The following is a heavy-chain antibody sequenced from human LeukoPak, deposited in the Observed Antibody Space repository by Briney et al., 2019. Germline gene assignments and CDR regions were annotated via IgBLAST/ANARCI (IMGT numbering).Heavy chain of an antibody. D-gene: IGHD5-24*01. CDR3: ARGPDVNGYIHAPFDS. CDR2: SYSGGST. V-gene: IGHV3-53*01. J-gene: IGHJ4*02. Sequence: GGSLRLSCAASGFSLWRHYMSWVRQAPGKGLEWVALSYSGGSTYYADSVKGRFTISRDNSKNMLCLEMNSLRVEDSAVYYCARGPDVNGYIHAPFDSWGQGTLVTASS. CDR1: GFSLWRHY.